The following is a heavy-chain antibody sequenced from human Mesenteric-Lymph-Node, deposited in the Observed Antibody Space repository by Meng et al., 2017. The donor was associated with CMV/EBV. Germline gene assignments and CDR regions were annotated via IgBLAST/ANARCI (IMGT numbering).Heavy chain of an antibody. CDR1: GGSISSSSHY. V-gene: IGHV4-39*07. CDR2: MSYSGRT. D-gene: IGHD2-21*01. Sequence: SETLSLTCAVAGGSISSSSHYWGWIRQSPGKGLEWIGTMSYSGRTYYNPSFKSRVTISVDTSKNQFSLELTSVTAADTAVYCCATLGGAYCVGDCNLSWFDPWGQGTQVTVSS. CDR3: ATLGGAYCVGDCNLSWFDP. J-gene: IGHJ5*02.